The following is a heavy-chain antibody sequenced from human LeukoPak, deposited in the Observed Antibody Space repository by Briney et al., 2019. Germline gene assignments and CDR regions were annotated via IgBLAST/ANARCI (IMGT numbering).Heavy chain of an antibody. Sequence: GGSLRLSCAGTGFKFSDKAMHWVRQAPGKGLEWVAVISYDGSNQNYADSVKGRFTISRDNSDNTQFLEMNSLRAEDTAVYYCAKATNDYGDFYFQHWGQGTLVTVSS. J-gene: IGHJ1*01. CDR2: ISYDGSNQ. V-gene: IGHV3-30*18. D-gene: IGHD4-17*01. CDR1: GFKFSDKA. CDR3: AKATNDYGDFYFQH.